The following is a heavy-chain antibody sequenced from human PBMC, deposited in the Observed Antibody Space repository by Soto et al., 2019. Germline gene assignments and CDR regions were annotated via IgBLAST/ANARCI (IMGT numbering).Heavy chain of an antibody. J-gene: IGHJ6*02. CDR2: IYYSGST. CDR3: ARDRRWENYYYGMDF. CDR1: GGSISSGGYY. Sequence: QVQLQESGPGLVKPSQTLSLTCTVSGGSISSGGYYWSWIRQHPGKGLEWIGYIYYSGSTYYNPSLKSRVTISVGTSKNQFSLKLSSVTAADTAVYYCARDRRWENYYYGMDFWGQGTTVTVSS. V-gene: IGHV4-31*03. D-gene: IGHD1-26*01.